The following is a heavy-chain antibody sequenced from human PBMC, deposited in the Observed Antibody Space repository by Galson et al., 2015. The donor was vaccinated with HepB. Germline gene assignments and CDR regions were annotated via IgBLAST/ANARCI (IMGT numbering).Heavy chain of an antibody. D-gene: IGHD6-13*01. CDR2: ISAYNGNT. V-gene: IGHV1-18*01. Sequence: SVKVSCQASGYTFTSYGISWVRQAPGQGLEWMGWISAYNGNTNYAQKLQGRVTMTTDTSTSTAYMELRSLRSDDAAVYYWARVESSSAYAQVFRTKSDYYGMDVWGQGTTVTVSS. J-gene: IGHJ6*02. CDR1: GYTFTSYG. CDR3: ARVESSSAYAQVFRTKSDYYGMDV.